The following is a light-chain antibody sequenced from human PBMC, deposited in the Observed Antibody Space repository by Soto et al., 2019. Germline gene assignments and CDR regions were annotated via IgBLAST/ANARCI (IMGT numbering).Light chain of an antibody. CDR1: QDIHVF. V-gene: IGKV1-9*01. Sequence: DIQLTQSPSFLSASEGDRVTITCRASQDIHVFLAWYQHKPGKAPRLLVDSASTLQGGVPSRFSGSRSGTEFTLTISRLPPEDLSTSYWLKFNNYPLTFGPVTKVDI. J-gene: IGKJ3*01. CDR2: SAS. CDR3: LKFNNYPLT.